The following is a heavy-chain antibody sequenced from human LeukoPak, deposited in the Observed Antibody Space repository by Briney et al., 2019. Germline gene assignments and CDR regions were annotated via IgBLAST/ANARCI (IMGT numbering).Heavy chain of an antibody. Sequence: SETLSLTCTVSGGSISSGDYYWSWIRQPPGKGLEWIGCIYYSGSTYYNPSLKSRVTISVDTSKNQFSLKLSSVTAADTAVYYCARGGDYYGSGSYFYGMDVWGQGTTVTVSS. V-gene: IGHV4-30-4*01. J-gene: IGHJ6*02. D-gene: IGHD3-10*01. CDR1: GGSISSGDYY. CDR3: ARGGDYYGSGSYFYGMDV. CDR2: IYYSGST.